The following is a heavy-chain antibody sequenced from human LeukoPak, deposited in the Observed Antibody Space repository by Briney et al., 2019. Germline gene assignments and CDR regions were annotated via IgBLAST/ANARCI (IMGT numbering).Heavy chain of an antibody. D-gene: IGHD5-18*01. V-gene: IGHV3-48*01. J-gene: IGHJ4*02. Sequence: GGSLRLSCAASGFTFSSYSMNWVRQAPGKGLEWVSYISSGSSTIYYADSVKGRFTISRDRAKNSLYLQMNSLRAEDTAVYYCARSLVGYSYDPYYFDYWGQGTLVTVSS. CDR3: ARSLVGYSYDPYYFDY. CDR2: ISSGSSTI. CDR1: GFTFSSYS.